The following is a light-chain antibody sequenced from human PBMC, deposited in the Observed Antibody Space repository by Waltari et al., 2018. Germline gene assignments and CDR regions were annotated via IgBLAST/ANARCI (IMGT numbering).Light chain of an antibody. CDR2: DVT. CDR3: SSYTSNNTPVV. J-gene: IGLJ2*01. CDR1: SGYNY. V-gene: IGLV2-14*03. Sequence: QSALTQPASVSGSPGQSITISCTGTSGYNYVAWYQQHPGKAPKLMIYDVTNRPSGVSNRFSGSKSGNTASLTISGLRAEDEADYCSSYTSNNTPVVFGGGTMVTVL.